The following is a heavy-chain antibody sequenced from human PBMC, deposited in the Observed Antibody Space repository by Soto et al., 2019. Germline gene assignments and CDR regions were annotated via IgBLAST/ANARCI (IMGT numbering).Heavy chain of an antibody. V-gene: IGHV3-30*04. J-gene: IGHJ6*02. CDR2: ISYDGSNK. D-gene: IGHD2-15*01. CDR1: GFTFSSYA. Sequence: GGSLRLSCAASGFTFSSYAMHWVRQAPGKGLEWVAVISYDGSNKYYADSVKGRFTISRDNSKNTLYLQMNSLRAEDTAVYYCARDRVVVAATVYYYYGMDVWGQGTTVTVSS. CDR3: ARDRVVVAATVYYYYGMDV.